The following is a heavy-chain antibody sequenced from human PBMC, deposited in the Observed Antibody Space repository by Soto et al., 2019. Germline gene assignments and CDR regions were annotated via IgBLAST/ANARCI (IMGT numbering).Heavy chain of an antibody. V-gene: IGHV4-4*02. Sequence: SETLSLTCXVSGGSIRSNNWWSWVRQPPGKGLEWIGEIFHSGSTYYNPSLKTRVTISVDKSKNQFSLKLSSVAAADTAVYYCARVYTGSYSDYWGQGTLVTSPQ. CDR2: IFHSGST. CDR3: ARVYTGSYSDY. J-gene: IGHJ4*02. CDR1: GGSIRSNNW. D-gene: IGHD1-26*01.